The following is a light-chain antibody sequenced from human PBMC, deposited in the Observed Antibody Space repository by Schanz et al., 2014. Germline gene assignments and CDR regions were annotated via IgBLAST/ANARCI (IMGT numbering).Light chain of an antibody. CDR3: AAWDDSVNGQL. CDR2: DNN. Sequence: QSVLTQPPSVSAAPGQKVTISCSGSNSNIGNNYVSWYQQLPGTAPKLLIYDNNKRPSGIPDRFSGSKSGTSASLAISGLQSEDEADYYCAAWDDSVNGQLFGGGTKLTVL. J-gene: IGLJ3*02. CDR1: NSNIGNNY. V-gene: IGLV1-51*01.